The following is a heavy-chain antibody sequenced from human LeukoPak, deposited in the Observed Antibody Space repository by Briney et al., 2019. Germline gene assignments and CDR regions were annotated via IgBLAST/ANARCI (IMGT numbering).Heavy chain of an antibody. V-gene: IGHV4-59*03. J-gene: IGHJ4*02. CDR3: VRFGGYSSGWYPTNYFDY. CDR1: RGTISSYY. CDR2: IYYCEST. Sequence: GALPVTCTCSRGTISSYYWSWIRQPPWKGVEGMGYIYYCESTNYIPPLKSRVTISVDTSKIQFSVDLSSVTAADTAVYCFVRFGGYSSGWYPTNYFDYWGQGSL. D-gene: IGHD6-19*01.